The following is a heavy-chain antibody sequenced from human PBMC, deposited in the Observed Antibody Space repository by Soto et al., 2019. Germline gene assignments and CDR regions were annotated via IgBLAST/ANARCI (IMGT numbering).Heavy chain of an antibody. CDR3: ASLDPLQYYFDY. CDR1: GGSISSGGYY. V-gene: IGHV4-31*03. Sequence: SETLSLTCTVSGGSISSGGYYWSWIRQHPGKGLEWIGYIYYSGSTYYNPSLKSRVTISVDTPKNQFSLKLSSVTAADTAVYYCASLDPLQYYFDYWGQGTLVTVSS. J-gene: IGHJ4*02. CDR2: IYYSGST.